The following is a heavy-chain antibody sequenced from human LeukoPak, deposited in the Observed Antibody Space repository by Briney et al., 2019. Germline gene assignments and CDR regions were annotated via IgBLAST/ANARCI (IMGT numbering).Heavy chain of an antibody. V-gene: IGHV4-59*01. Sequence: SETLSLTCAVYGGSFSGYYWSWIRQPPGKGLEWIGYIYYSGSTNYNPSLKSRVAISVDTSKNQFSLKLSSVTAADTAVYYCARDVRDYAKDYWGQGTLVTVSS. CDR1: GGSFSGYY. J-gene: IGHJ4*02. CDR2: IYYSGST. CDR3: ARDVRDYAKDY. D-gene: IGHD4-17*01.